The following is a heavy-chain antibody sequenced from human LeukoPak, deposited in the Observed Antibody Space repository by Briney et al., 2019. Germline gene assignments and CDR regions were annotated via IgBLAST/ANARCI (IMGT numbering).Heavy chain of an antibody. CDR1: GSSISSSSYY. CDR3: ARHRWGMVRINWFDP. J-gene: IGHJ5*02. D-gene: IGHD2-8*02. CDR2: IYYSGGT. V-gene: IGHV4-39*01. Sequence: SETLSLTCTVSGSSISSSSYYWGWIRQPPGKGLEWIGSIYYSGGTYYNPSLNSRVTISVDTSKNQFSLKLSSVTAADTAVYYCARHRWGMVRINWFDPWGQGTLVTVSS.